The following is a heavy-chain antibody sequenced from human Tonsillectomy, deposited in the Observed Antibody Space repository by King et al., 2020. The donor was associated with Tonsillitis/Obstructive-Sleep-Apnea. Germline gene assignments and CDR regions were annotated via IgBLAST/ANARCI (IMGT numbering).Heavy chain of an antibody. Sequence: VQLQESGPGLVKPSETLSLTCTVSGGSISSYYWSWIRQPPGKGLEWIGYIYYSGSTNYNPSLKSRVTISVDTSKNQFSLKLSSVTAADTAVYYCARTGMTRFEYRSSFPYNYNGMDVWGQGTTVTVSS. CDR2: IYYSGST. CDR3: ARTGMTRFEYRSSFPYNYNGMDV. V-gene: IGHV4-59*01. D-gene: IGHD6-6*01. J-gene: IGHJ6*02. CDR1: GGSISSYY.